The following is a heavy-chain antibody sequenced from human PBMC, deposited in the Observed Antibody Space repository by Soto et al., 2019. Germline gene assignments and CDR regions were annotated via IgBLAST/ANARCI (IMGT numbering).Heavy chain of an antibody. V-gene: IGHV3-30*18. Sequence: SGGSLRLSCAASGFTFSSYGMHWVRQAPGKGLEWVAVISYDGSNKYCADSVKGRFTISRDNSKNTLHLQMNSLRAEDTAVYYCAKAMVVVTAISGGGGFDKWGQGTLVTVSS. J-gene: IGHJ3*02. CDR3: AKAMVVVTAISGGGGFDK. CDR2: ISYDGSNK. D-gene: IGHD2-21*02. CDR1: GFTFSSYG.